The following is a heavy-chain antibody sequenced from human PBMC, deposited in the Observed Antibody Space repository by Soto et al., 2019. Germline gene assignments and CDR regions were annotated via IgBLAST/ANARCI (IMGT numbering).Heavy chain of an antibody. CDR2: ISSSGDSP. CDR3: ARNTIPHPPY. D-gene: IGHD1-1*01. V-gene: IGHV3-23*01. CDR1: GFTFSNYA. J-gene: IGHJ4*02. Sequence: GGSLRLSCAASGFTFSNYAMSWVRQAPGKGLEWVSAISSSGDSPYYADSVKGRFTVSRDNSKNTLYLQMNSLRVEDTAIYYCARNTIPHPPYWGQGTLVTVYS.